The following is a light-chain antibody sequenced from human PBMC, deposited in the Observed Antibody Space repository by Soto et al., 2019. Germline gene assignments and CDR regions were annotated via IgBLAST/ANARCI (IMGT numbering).Light chain of an antibody. Sequence: VLTQPPSVSGAPGQRVTISCTGASSNIGAGFDVHWYQLLPGTAPKLLISGNNNRPSGVPDRFSGSKSGTSASLAITGLQAEDEADYYCQSYDSSLSGFVFGTGTKVTVL. CDR1: SSNIGAGFD. CDR3: QSYDSSLSGFV. J-gene: IGLJ1*01. CDR2: GNN. V-gene: IGLV1-40*01.